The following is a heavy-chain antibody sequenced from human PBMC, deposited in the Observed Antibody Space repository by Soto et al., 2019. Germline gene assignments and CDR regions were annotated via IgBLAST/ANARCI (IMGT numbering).Heavy chain of an antibody. CDR2: IWYDGSNK. CDR3: ARDPMTHDSGYYYGIDV. D-gene: IGHD1-1*01. V-gene: IGHV3-33*01. J-gene: IGHJ6*02. Sequence: QVQLVESGGGVVQPGRSLRLSCAASGFTFSSYGMHWVRQAPGKGLEWVAVIWYDGSNKYYADSVKGRFTISRDNSKNTLYLQMNSLRAEDTAVYYCARDPMTHDSGYYYGIDVWGQGTTVTVSS. CDR1: GFTFSSYG.